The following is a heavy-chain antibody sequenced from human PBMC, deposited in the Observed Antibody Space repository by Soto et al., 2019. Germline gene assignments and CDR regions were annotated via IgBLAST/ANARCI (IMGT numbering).Heavy chain of an antibody. Sequence: SETLSLTCAVYGGSFSVYYWSWIRQPPGKGLEWIGEINHSGSTNYNPSLKSRVTISVDTSKNQFSLKLSSVTAADTAVYYCARVDVAAAGLSFDWFDPWGQGTLVTSPQ. CDR3: ARVDVAAAGLSFDWFDP. CDR1: GGSFSVYY. J-gene: IGHJ5*02. D-gene: IGHD6-13*01. V-gene: IGHV4-34*01. CDR2: INHSGST.